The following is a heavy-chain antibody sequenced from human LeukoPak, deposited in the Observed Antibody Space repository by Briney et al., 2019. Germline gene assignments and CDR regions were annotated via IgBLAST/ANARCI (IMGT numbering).Heavy chain of an antibody. Sequence: SETLSLTCAVYGGSFSGYYWSWIRQPPGKGLEWIGEINHSGSTNYNPSLKSRVTISVDTSKNQFSLKLSSVTAADTAVYYCARGMLLLGIVVVPAATDDYMDVWGKGTTVTVSS. J-gene: IGHJ6*03. CDR3: ARGMLLLGIVVVPAATDDYMDV. CDR2: INHSGST. CDR1: GGSFSGYY. D-gene: IGHD2-2*03. V-gene: IGHV4-34*01.